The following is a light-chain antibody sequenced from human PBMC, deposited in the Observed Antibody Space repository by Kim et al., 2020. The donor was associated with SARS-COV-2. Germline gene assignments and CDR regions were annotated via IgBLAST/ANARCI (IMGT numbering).Light chain of an antibody. V-gene: IGKV1-5*01. CDR2: DAS. CDR3: QQYKAYPYT. CDR1: QSISRW. J-gene: IGKJ2*01. Sequence: GDRVTIACRASQSISRWLAWYQQRPGKAPKLLIYDASTLGSGVPSRFSGSGSGTEFTFSITTLQPDDFATYYCQQYKAYPYTFGRGTKL.